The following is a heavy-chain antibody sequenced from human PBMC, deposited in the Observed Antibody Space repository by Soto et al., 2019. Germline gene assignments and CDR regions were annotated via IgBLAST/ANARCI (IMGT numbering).Heavy chain of an antibody. J-gene: IGHJ2*01. CDR2: IYYSGST. V-gene: IGHV4-39*01. CDR1: GGSISSSSYY. D-gene: IGHD3-22*01. CDR3: ARPYYYHSSGYRIDWYLDL. Sequence: SETLSLTCTVSGGSISSSSYYWRLIRQPPGKGLEWIGSIYYSGSTYYNPSLNTRVTISLDTSKNQFSLKLSSGTAADTAVYYCARPYYYHSSGYRIDWYLDLWGRGNLVTVSS.